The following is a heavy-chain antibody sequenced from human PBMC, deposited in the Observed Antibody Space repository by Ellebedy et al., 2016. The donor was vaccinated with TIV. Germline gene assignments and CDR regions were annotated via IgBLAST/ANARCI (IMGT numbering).Heavy chain of an antibody. Sequence: SGPTLVKPPQTLTLTCTFSGFSLSASGVGVGWIRQPPGKALEWLALISWDDDKLYSPSLKSRLTIAKDTSKNQVVLTMTNMDPADTATYYCARASMVRGVEYYYYGMDVWGQGTTVIVSS. CDR1: GFSLSASGVG. V-gene: IGHV2-5*02. CDR3: ARASMVRGVEYYYYGMDV. D-gene: IGHD3-10*01. CDR2: ISWDDDK. J-gene: IGHJ6*02.